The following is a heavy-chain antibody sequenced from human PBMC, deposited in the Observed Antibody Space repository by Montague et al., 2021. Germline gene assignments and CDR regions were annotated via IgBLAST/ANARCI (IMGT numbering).Heavy chain of an antibody. D-gene: IGHD3-16*02. V-gene: IGHV4-4*02. CDR2: IYCSGST. Sequence: SETLSLTCGVSGDSIRSSNWWTCVRQSPGKGLDRVGVIYCSGSTNYTPSHKRRVSISVDKYKNQFSLQLTSVTAANTAVYFCVRDKGEISFAGVNVQGDGCLDPWGQGILVTVSS. J-gene: IGHJ5*02. CDR3: VRDKGEISFAGVNVQGDGCLDP. CDR1: GDSIRSSNW.